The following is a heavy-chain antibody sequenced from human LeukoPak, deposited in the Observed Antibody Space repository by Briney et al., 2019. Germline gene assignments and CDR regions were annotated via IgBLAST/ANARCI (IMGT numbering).Heavy chain of an antibody. V-gene: IGHV4-61*02. CDR2: IYTSGSTINNPSLKNT. Sequence: SETLSLTCTVSGDSISSGSYYWPWLRQPAGRGLEWIARIYTSGSTINNPSLKNTNYNPSLKNQLNMSVDRSKIHFSVKMTSVTAADTAMYYCACNSAMWTFDIWGQGTMVTVSS. CDR1: GDSISSGSYY. CDR3: ACNSAMWTFDI. J-gene: IGHJ3*02. D-gene: IGHD2/OR15-2a*01.